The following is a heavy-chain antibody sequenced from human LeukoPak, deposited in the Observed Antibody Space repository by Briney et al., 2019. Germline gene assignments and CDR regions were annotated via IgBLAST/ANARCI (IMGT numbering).Heavy chain of an antibody. CDR3: AKTGGSSGADPPGIYYYMDV. V-gene: IGHV3-30*18. Sequence: GGSLRLSCAASGFTFSSYAMHWVRQAPGKGLEWVAVISYDGSNKYYADSVKGRFTISRDNSKNTLYLQMNSLRAEDTAVYYCAKTGGSSGADPPGIYYYMDVWGKGTTVTVSS. D-gene: IGHD6-13*01. CDR2: ISYDGSNK. CDR1: GFTFSSYA. J-gene: IGHJ6*03.